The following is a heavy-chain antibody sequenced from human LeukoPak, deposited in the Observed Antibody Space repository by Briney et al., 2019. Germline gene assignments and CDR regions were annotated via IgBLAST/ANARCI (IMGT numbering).Heavy chain of an antibody. Sequence: SETLSLTCTVSGDSISRSTYYWAWIRQPPGKGLEWIGSVYYGRSPYFNPSLERRATISVDTSKNHFSLKMSSVTAADTAVYYCARSSGTGTFSYWGQGTLVTVSS. V-gene: IGHV4-39*02. CDR1: GDSISRSTYY. CDR3: ARSSGTGTFSY. CDR2: VYYGRSP. D-gene: IGHD6-25*01. J-gene: IGHJ4*02.